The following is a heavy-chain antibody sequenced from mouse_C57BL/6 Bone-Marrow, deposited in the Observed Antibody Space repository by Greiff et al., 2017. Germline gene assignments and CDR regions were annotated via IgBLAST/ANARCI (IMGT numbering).Heavy chain of an antibody. CDR3: ARVTTVVATDWYFDV. Sequence: QVQLKESGAELVRPGTSVKMSCKASGYTFTNYWIGWAKQRPGHGLEWIGAIYPGGGYTNYTEKFKGKATLTADKSSSTAYMQFSSLTSEDSAIYYCARVTTVVATDWYFDVWGTGTTVTVSS. CDR1: GYTFTNYW. D-gene: IGHD1-1*01. J-gene: IGHJ1*03. CDR2: IYPGGGYT. V-gene: IGHV1-63*01.